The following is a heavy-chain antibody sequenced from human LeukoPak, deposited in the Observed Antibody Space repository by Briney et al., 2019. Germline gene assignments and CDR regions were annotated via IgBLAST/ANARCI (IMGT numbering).Heavy chain of an antibody. CDR1: GFTVSNNY. Sequence: PGGSLRLSCAASGFTVSNNYMMWVRQAPGKGLEWVSDIYRSGGTNYADSVKGRFTISRDNSKNTLYLQMNSLRAEDTAVYYCAKDSLLSVRYYDSPAGFDPWGQGTLVTVSS. J-gene: IGHJ5*02. D-gene: IGHD3-22*01. V-gene: IGHV3-66*03. CDR2: IYRSGGT. CDR3: AKDSLLSVRYYDSPAGFDP.